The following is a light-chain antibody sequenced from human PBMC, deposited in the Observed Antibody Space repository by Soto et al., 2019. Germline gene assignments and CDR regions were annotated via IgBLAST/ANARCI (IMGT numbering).Light chain of an antibody. J-gene: IGKJ1*01. CDR1: QSISSS. V-gene: IGKV1-39*01. CDR2: AAS. CDR3: QQSYSTPRT. Sequence: DIQMTQSPSSLSASVGDRVTITCRASQSISSSLNWYQQKPGNAPKVLIYAASSLQSGVPLRFSGSGAGTDFTLTISSLQPEDFATDYCQQSYSTPRTFGQGTKVEIK.